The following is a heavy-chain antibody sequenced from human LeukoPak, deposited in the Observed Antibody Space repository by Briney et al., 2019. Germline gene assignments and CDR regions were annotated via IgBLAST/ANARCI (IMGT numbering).Heavy chain of an antibody. D-gene: IGHD3-10*01. J-gene: IGHJ4*02. CDR1: GFTFSTYG. V-gene: IGHV3-23*01. Sequence: GGSLRLSCAASGFTFSTYGMSWVRQAPGKGLEWVSGISGSGGSRFYTDSVKGRFTISRDNSKNTLYLQMNSLRAEDTAVYYCAKALLWFGEDQYYFDYWGQGTLVTVSS. CDR2: ISGSGGSR. CDR3: AKALLWFGEDQYYFDY.